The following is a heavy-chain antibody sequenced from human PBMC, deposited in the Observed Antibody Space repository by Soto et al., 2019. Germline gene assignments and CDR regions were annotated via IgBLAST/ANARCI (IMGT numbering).Heavy chain of an antibody. CDR2: MFASGSS. J-gene: IGHJ4*02. CDR3: AREGFDHRPDY. CDR1: GDSISGPNW. V-gene: IGHV4-4*02. Sequence: QVQLQESGPGLVKASETLSLTCAVSGDSISGPNWWSWYRQSPGKGLELIGEMFASGSSNYNPSLDGRVTISLDTSKNQFSLTLTSLTAADTAIYYCAREGFDHRPDYWGQGIPVSVSS.